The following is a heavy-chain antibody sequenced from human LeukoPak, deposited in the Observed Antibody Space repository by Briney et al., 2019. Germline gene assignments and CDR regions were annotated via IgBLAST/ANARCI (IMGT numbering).Heavy chain of an antibody. J-gene: IGHJ4*02. CDR3: ARGYLLFQDYYDSSGYFDY. V-gene: IGHV4-59*01. CDR2: IYYSGST. Sequence: SETLSLTCTVSGGSISNYYWSWIRQPPGKGLEWIGYIYYSGSTNYNPSLKSRVTISVDTSKNQFSLKLSSVTAADTAVYYCARGYLLFQDYYDSSGYFDYWGQGTLVTVSS. CDR1: GGSISNYY. D-gene: IGHD3-22*01.